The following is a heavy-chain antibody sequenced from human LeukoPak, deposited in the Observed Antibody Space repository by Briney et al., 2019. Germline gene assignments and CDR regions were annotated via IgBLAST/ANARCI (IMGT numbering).Heavy chain of an antibody. CDR1: GFTYSSYA. D-gene: IGHD3-16*01. J-gene: IGHJ4*02. Sequence: GGSLRLSCVASGFTYSSYAMTWVRQAPGKGLEWVSLISSSGDNTYYADSVEGRFTISRDNSKNALYLQMNSLRAEDTAVYYCAREITFTVIGDYWGQGTLVTVSS. CDR2: ISSSGDNT. CDR3: AREITFTVIGDY. V-gene: IGHV3-23*01.